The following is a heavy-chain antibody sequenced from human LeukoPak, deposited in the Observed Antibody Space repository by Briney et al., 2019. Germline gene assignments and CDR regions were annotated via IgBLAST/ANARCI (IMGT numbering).Heavy chain of an antibody. CDR3: VKARRYCSSTGCPYYFDY. Sequence: PGGSLRLSCSASGFTFSSYAMHWVRQAPGKGLEYVSAISSNGGSTYYADSVKGRFTISRDNSKNTLYLQMSSLRAEDTAVYYCVKARRYCSSTGCPYYFDYWGQGTLVTVSS. D-gene: IGHD2-2*01. CDR1: GFTFSSYA. CDR2: ISSNGGST. J-gene: IGHJ4*02. V-gene: IGHV3-64D*06.